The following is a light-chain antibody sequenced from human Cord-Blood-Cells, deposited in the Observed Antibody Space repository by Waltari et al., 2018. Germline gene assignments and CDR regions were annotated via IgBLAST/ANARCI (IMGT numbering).Light chain of an antibody. Sequence: EIVLTQSPATLSVSPGVTATLSCRASQSVSRNLAWYQQKPGQAPRVLIYGGSTRATGIPARFRGSGSGTEFTFTISSLQSEDFGVYYCQQDNNWPATFGQGTKVEIK. V-gene: IGKV3-15*01. CDR3: QQDNNWPAT. CDR2: GGS. J-gene: IGKJ2*01. CDR1: QSVSRN.